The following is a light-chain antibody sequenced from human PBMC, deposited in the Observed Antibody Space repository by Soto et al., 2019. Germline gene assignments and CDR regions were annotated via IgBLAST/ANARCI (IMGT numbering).Light chain of an antibody. CDR3: TSYIITSPYV. CDR2: EAT. V-gene: IGLV2-14*01. J-gene: IGLJ1*01. CDR1: SSDIGRYNF. Sequence: QSVLTQPASMSGSPGQSITSSCTGTSSDIGRYNFVSWYQHHPGKAPKLIIYEATKRPSGVSYRFSGSKSGNTASLTISGLQAEDEADYYCTSYIITSPYVFGTGTKVTVL.